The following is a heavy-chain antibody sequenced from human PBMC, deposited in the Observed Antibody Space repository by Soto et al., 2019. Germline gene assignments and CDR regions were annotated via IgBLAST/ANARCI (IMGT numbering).Heavy chain of an antibody. CDR3: AKDLVTINLGYYYYYMDV. J-gene: IGHJ6*03. Sequence: GGSLRLSCAASGFTFDDYAMHWVRQAPGKGLEWVSGISWNSGSIGYADSVKGRFTISRDNAKNSLYLQMNSLRAEDTALYYCAKDLVTINLGYYYYYMDVWGKGTTVTVSS. CDR2: ISWNSGSI. D-gene: IGHD2-21*02. CDR1: GFTFDDYA. V-gene: IGHV3-9*01.